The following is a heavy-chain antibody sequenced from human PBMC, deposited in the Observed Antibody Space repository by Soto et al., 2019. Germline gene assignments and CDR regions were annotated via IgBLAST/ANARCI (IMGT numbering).Heavy chain of an antibody. CDR3: PRRGSCSGDEAIDT. J-gene: IGHJ5*02. CDR2: YYYSGAT. D-gene: IGHD2-15*01. V-gene: IGHV4-31*03. Sequence: QVQLQEAGPGLVKPSQTLSLTCNVSGGSISSGCSYWSWLRQHPGKGREWIGHYYYSGATFYNPSLKGRATISLGTSRAQLSLRLTSVTAADTAVYYCPRRGSCSGDEAIDTWGQGIQVTVSS. CDR1: GGSISSGCSY.